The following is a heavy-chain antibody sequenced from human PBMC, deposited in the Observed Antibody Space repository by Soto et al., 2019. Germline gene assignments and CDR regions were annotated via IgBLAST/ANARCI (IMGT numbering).Heavy chain of an antibody. J-gene: IGHJ4*02. D-gene: IGHD3-10*01. CDR2: ISYNGNDK. V-gene: IGHV3-30*18. CDR1: GFTFSNYG. CDR3: AKDSGRGSADYYFDY. Sequence: GGSLRLSCAASGFTFSNYGMHWVRQAPGKGLEWVAVISYNGNDKYHVDSVKCRFTISRDNSKNTLFLQMNSLRADDTAVYYCAKDSGRGSADYYFDYWGQGTLVTVS.